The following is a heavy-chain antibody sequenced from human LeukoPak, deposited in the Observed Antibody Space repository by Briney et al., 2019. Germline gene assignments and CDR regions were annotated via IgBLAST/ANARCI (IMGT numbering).Heavy chain of an antibody. CDR1: GYTFTSYD. Sequence: GASVKVSCKASGYTFTSYDINWVRQATGQGLEWMGWMNPNSGNTGYAQKFQGRVTMTRNTSISTAYMELGSLRSEDTAVYYCARDGAYCGGDCYPYSDYWGQGTLVTVSS. D-gene: IGHD2-21*02. V-gene: IGHV1-8*01. CDR3: ARDGAYCGGDCYPYSDY. CDR2: MNPNSGNT. J-gene: IGHJ4*02.